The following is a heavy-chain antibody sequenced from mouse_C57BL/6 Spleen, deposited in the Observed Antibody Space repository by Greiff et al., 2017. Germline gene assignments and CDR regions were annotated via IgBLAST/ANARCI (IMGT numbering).Heavy chain of an antibody. CDR2: ISGGGGNT. V-gene: IGHV5-9*01. J-gene: IGHJ3*01. CDR1: GFTFSSYT. D-gene: IGHD3-2*02. CDR3: ARHQAWFAY. Sequence: DVKLVESGGGLVKPGGSLKLSCAASGFTFSSYTMSWVRQTPEKRLEWVATISGGGGNTYYPDSVKGRVTISRDNAKNTLYLQLSSLRSEDTALYYCARHQAWFAYWGQGTLVTVSA.